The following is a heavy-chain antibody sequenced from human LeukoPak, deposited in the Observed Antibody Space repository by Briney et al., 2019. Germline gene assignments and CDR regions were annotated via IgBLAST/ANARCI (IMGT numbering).Heavy chain of an antibody. CDR2: IRSKAYGGTT. J-gene: IGHJ4*02. V-gene: IGHV3-49*04. CDR1: EFTFGDYA. Sequence: GGSLRLSCTASEFTFGDYAMSWVRQAPGKGLEWVGFIRSKAYGGTTEYAASVKGRFTISRDDSKSIAYLQMNSLKTEDTAVYYCTRAAGDSSPFDYWGQGTLVTVSS. CDR3: TRAAGDSSPFDY. D-gene: IGHD7-27*01.